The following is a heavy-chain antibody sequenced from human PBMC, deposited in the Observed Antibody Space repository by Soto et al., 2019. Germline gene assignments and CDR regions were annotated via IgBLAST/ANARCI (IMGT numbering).Heavy chain of an antibody. Sequence: QVQLVQSGAEVKKPGSSVKVSCKASGGTFSSYTISWVRQAPGQGLEWMGRIIPSLGIANYAQKFQGRVTITADKSTSTAYMELSSLRSEDTAVYYCARGGDGYNEIFDYWGQGTLVTVSS. CDR2: IIPSLGIA. V-gene: IGHV1-69*02. CDR1: GGTFSSYT. CDR3: ARGGDGYNEIFDY. J-gene: IGHJ4*02. D-gene: IGHD3-16*01.